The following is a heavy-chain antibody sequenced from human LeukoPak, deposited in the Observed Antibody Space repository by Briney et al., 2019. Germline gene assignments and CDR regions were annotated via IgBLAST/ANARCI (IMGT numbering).Heavy chain of an antibody. V-gene: IGHV4-4*07. CDR2: IYTSGST. CDR1: GGSISSYY. Sequence: SETLSLTCTVSGGSISSYYWSWIRQPAGKGLEWIGRIYTSGSTNYNPSLKSRVTISVDTSKNQFSLHLNSVIAADTAVYFCAGQLATKGEWAFDIWGQGTLVTVSS. CDR3: AGQLATKGEWAFDI. D-gene: IGHD5-12*01. J-gene: IGHJ3*02.